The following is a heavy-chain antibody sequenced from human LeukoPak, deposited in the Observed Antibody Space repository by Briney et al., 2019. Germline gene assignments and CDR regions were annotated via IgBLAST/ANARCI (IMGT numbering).Heavy chain of an antibody. CDR3: ARLFGSGTYYMSDY. Sequence: GRSLRLSCAASGFTFSSYEMNWVRQAPGKGLEWVSYISSSGSTIYYADSVKGRFTISRGNAKNSLYLQMNSLKPEDTAVYYCARLFGSGTYYMSDYWGQGTLVTVSS. V-gene: IGHV3-48*03. CDR1: GFTFSSYE. D-gene: IGHD3-10*01. J-gene: IGHJ4*02. CDR2: ISSSGSTI.